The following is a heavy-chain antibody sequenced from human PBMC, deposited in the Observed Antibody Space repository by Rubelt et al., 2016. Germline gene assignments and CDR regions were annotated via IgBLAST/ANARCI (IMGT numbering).Heavy chain of an antibody. CDR1: GFTFSNYG. V-gene: IGHV3-33*06. D-gene: IGHD1-1*01. J-gene: IGHJ4*02. CDR2: IWYDGGNK. CDR3: AKVKTGTTGGVGIDY. Sequence: GRSLRLSCAASGFTFSNYGMHWVRQAPGKGLEWVAIIWYDGGNKYYADSVKGRFTISRDNSKNTLYLQMNSLRAEDTAVYYCAKVKTGTTGGVGIDYWGQGTPVTVSS.